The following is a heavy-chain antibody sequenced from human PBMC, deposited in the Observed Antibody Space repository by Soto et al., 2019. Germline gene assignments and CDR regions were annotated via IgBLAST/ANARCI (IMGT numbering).Heavy chain of an antibody. CDR2: ISYDGSNK. V-gene: IGHV3-30*18. J-gene: IGHJ4*02. CDR1: GFTFSSYG. CDR3: AKVFGTTAIDY. Sequence: GGSLRLSCAASGFTFSSYGMHWVRQAPGKGLEWVAVISYDGSNKYYADSVKGRFTISRDNSKNTLYLQMNSLRAEDTAVYYCAKVFGTTAIDYWGQGTLVTVSS. D-gene: IGHD4-17*01.